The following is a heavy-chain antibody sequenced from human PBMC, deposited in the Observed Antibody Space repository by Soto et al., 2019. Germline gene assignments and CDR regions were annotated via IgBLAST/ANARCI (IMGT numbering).Heavy chain of an antibody. Sequence: PGGSLRLSCAASGFTFSSYAMSWVRQAPGKGLEWVSAISGSGGSTYYADSVKGRFTISRDNSKNTLYLQMNSLRAEDTAVYYCAKDLGVVVVAATPDWFDPWGQGTLVTVSS. CDR2: ISGSGGST. D-gene: IGHD2-15*01. CDR1: GFTFSSYA. J-gene: IGHJ5*02. V-gene: IGHV3-23*01. CDR3: AKDLGVVVVAATPDWFDP.